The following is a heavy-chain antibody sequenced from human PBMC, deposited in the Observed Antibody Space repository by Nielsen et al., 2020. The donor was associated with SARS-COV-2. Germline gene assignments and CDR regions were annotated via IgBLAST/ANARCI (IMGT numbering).Heavy chain of an antibody. J-gene: IGHJ6*02. CDR3: ARTDLGESYGMDV. V-gene: IGHV1-2*02. Sequence: ASVKVSCKASGYTFTGYHMHWVRQAPGQGLEWMGWINPNSGGTNYAQKFQGRVTMTRDTSTSTVYMELSSLRSEDTAVYYCARTDLGESYGMDVWGQGTTVTVSS. CDR1: GYTFTGYH. CDR2: INPNSGGT.